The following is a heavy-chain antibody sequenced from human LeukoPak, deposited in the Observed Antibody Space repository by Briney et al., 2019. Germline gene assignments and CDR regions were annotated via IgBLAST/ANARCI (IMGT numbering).Heavy chain of an antibody. CDR3: AKELTTERTPGVDS. CDR2: ISGSGDTT. Sequence: GSLRLSCAASGFTFSSYSMSWVRQGPGTGLEWVSAISGSGDTTFYADSVKGRFTISRDNSKNTLFLQVNSLRVEDTAVYFCAKELTTERTPGVDSWGQGTLVTVSS. V-gene: IGHV3-23*01. CDR1: GFTFSSYS. D-gene: IGHD4-17*01. J-gene: IGHJ4*02.